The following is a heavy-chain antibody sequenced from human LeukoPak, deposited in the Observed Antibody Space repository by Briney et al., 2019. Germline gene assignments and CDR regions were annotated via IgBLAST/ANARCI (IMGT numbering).Heavy chain of an antibody. J-gene: IGHJ4*02. CDR3: ARGFGGYHFDY. V-gene: IGHV3-53*01. Sequence: GGSLRLSCAASGFTVSSNCMSWVRQAPGKGLEWVSVIYSGGSTYYADSVKGRFTISRDNSKNTLYLQMNSLRAEDTAVYYCARGFGGYHFDYWGQGTLVTVSS. CDR1: GFTVSSNC. D-gene: IGHD5-12*01. CDR2: IYSGGST.